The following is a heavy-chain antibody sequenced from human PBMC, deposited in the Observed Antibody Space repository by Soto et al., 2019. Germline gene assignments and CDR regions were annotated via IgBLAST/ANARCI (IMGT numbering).Heavy chain of an antibody. D-gene: IGHD6-19*01. CDR3: AKDKAVAGNPLTPDNY. J-gene: IGHJ4*02. CDR2: ISGSGGST. CDR1: GFTFSSYA. V-gene: IGHV3-23*01. Sequence: PGGSLRLSCAASGFTFSSYAMSWVRQAPGKGLEWVSAISGSGGSTYYADSVKGRFTISRDNSKNTLYLQMNSLRAEDTAVYYCAKDKAVAGNPLTPDNYWGQGTLVTVSS.